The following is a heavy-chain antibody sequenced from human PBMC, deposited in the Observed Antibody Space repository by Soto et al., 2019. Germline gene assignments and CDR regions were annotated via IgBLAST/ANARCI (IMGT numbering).Heavy chain of an antibody. CDR1: GYTFTGYY. D-gene: IGHD2-15*01. CDR2: INPNSGVT. Sequence: QVQLVQSGTEVKKPGASVKVSCKVSGYTFTGYYLHWVRQAPGQGLEWMGWINPNSGVTNYAQKFQGRVTLTRDTSISTAYMELSNLRSDDTAVYYCADCSGGSCYSEHYFFGMDVWGQGTTVTVSS. V-gene: IGHV1-2*02. CDR3: ADCSGGSCYSEHYFFGMDV. J-gene: IGHJ6*02.